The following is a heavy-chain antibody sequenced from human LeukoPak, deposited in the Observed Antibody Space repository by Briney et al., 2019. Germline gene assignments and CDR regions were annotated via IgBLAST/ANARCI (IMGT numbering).Heavy chain of an antibody. D-gene: IGHD4-23*01. CDR1: GYTFTNYY. CDR2: INPTGGST. CDR3: ARDNSVEDNAWWFDP. Sequence: GASVKVSCKASGYTFTNYYMVWVRQAPGQGLEWMGLINPTGGSTGYAQKFQGRVTMTRDMSTSTDYMELSSLRSEDTAIYYCARDNSVEDNAWWFDPWGQGTLVTVSS. V-gene: IGHV1-46*01. J-gene: IGHJ5*02.